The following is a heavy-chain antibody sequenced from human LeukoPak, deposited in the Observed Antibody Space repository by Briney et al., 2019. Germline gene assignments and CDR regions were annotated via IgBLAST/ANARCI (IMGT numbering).Heavy chain of an antibody. CDR1: GFPFDDKA. J-gene: IGHJ4*02. CDR2: ISRNSDST. V-gene: IGHV3-9*03. Sequence: NPGGSLRLSCAASGFPFDDKAMHWVRQAPGKGLEWVAGISRNSDSTGYVDSVKGRFTISRDNAKNSLYLQMNSLRAEDMALYYCVKDIGSGSYRYGGYFDYWGQGTLVTVSS. CDR3: VKDIGSGSYRYGGYFDY. D-gene: IGHD1-26*01.